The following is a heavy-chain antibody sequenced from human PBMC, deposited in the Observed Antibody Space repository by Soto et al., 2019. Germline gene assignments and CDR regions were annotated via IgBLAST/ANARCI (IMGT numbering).Heavy chain of an antibody. CDR2: IYYSGST. D-gene: IGHD3-10*01. CDR1: GGSISSYY. J-gene: IGHJ6*02. V-gene: IGHV4-59*01. CDR3: ARASGYGSDV. Sequence: LSLTCTVSGGSISSYYWSWIRQPPGKGLEWIEYIYYSGSTNYNPSLKSRVTISVDTSKNQFSLKLSSVTAADTAVYYCARASGYGSDVWGQGTTVTVSS.